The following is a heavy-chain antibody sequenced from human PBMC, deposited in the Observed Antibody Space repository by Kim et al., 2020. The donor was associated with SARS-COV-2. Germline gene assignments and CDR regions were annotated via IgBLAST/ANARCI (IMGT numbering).Heavy chain of an antibody. V-gene: IGHV3-23*01. CDR3: AKEDYSNFNYYYYMDV. Sequence: VTGRFTISRDNSKNTLYLQMNSLRAEDTAVYYCAKEDYSNFNYYYYMDVWGKGTTVTVSS. J-gene: IGHJ6*03. D-gene: IGHD4-4*01.